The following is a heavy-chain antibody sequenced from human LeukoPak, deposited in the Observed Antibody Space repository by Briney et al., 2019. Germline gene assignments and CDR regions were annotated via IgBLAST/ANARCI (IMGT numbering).Heavy chain of an antibody. V-gene: IGHV1-69*13. CDR3: AKYSGSPAV. J-gene: IGHJ4*02. CDR2: IIPIFGTA. CDR1: GYTFTSYG. Sequence: GASVKVSCKASGYTFTSYGISWVRQAPGQGLEWMGGIIPIFGTANYAQKFQGRVTITADESTSTAYMELSSLRSEDTAVYYCAKYSGSPAVWGQGTLVTVSS. D-gene: IGHD1-26*01.